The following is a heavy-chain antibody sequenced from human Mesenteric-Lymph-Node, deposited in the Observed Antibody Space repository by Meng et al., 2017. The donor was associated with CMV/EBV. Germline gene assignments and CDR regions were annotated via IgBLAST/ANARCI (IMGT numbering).Heavy chain of an antibody. CDR2: ITWDGGST. CDR1: GFTFDDYT. CDR3: AKPGYRPDLGYYYYYGMDV. D-gene: IGHD2-15*01. V-gene: IGHV3-43*01. Sequence: GGSLRLSCAASGFTFDDYTMHWVRQAPGKGLEWVSLITWDGGSTYYADSVKGRFTVSRDNSKNSLYLQMNSLKTEDTALYYCAKPGYRPDLGYYYYYGMDVWGQGTTVTVSS. J-gene: IGHJ6*02.